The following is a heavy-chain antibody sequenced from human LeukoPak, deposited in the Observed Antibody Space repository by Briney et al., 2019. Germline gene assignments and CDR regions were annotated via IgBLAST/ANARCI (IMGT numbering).Heavy chain of an antibody. D-gene: IGHD3-10*01. Sequence: ASLKLSCTASGYTFMDFFMHWVRQAPGQRLEWMAWINPNGGGTHYAQTFQGRFTLTLDTSISTAYMQLNSLRSDDPAIYYCGRDLTGASVDYWGQGNLVTV. CDR2: INPNGGGT. V-gene: IGHV1-2*02. J-gene: IGHJ4*02. CDR3: GRDLTGASVDY. CDR1: GYTFMDFF.